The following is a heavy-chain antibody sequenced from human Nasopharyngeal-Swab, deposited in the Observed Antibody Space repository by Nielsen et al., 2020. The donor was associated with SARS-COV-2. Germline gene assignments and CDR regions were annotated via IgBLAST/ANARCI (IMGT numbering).Heavy chain of an antibody. CDR3: AREGGSSGWYYFDY. CDR2: IYSGGST. V-gene: IGHV3-53*01. CDR1: GFTVSSNY. J-gene: IGHJ4*02. Sequence: GESLKISCAASGFTVSSNYMSWARQAPGKGLEWVSVIYSGGSTYYADSVKGRFTISRDNSKNTLYLQMNSLRAEDTAVYYCAREGGSSGWYYFDYWGQGTLVTVSS. D-gene: IGHD6-19*01.